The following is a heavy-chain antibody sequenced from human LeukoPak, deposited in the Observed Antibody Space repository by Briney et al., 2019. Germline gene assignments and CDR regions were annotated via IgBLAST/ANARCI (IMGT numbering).Heavy chain of an antibody. J-gene: IGHJ4*02. Sequence: GRSLRLSCAASGFTFSSYSMNWVRQAPGKGLEWVSSISSSSSYIYYADSVKGRFTISRDNAKNSLYLQMNSLRAEDTAVYYCARVTGYYDFWSGPAAGYFDYWGQGTLVTVSS. V-gene: IGHV3-21*01. CDR2: ISSSSSYI. D-gene: IGHD3-3*01. CDR1: GFTFSSYS. CDR3: ARVTGYYDFWSGPAAGYFDY.